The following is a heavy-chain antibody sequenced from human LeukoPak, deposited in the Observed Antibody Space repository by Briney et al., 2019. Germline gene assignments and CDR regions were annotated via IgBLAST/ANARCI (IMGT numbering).Heavy chain of an antibody. CDR2: IYYSGST. Sequence: SETLSLTCAVYGGSFSGYYWSWIRQPPGKGLEWIGYIYYSGSTNYNPSLKSRVTISVDTSKNQFSLKLSSVTAADTAVYYCAGSMTTVTYWGQGTLVTVSS. J-gene: IGHJ4*02. D-gene: IGHD4-17*01. CDR1: GGSFSGYY. V-gene: IGHV4-59*12. CDR3: AGSMTTVTY.